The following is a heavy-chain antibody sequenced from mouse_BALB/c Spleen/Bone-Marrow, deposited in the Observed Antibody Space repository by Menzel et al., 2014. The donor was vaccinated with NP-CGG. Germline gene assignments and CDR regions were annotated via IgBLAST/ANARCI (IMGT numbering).Heavy chain of an antibody. Sequence: QVQLQQSGAELVRPGSSVKISCKASGYVFTDYWMNWLRQRPGQGLEWIGQIFPVNADTNYKANFKDKVTLTADKSSTTAYMQLNSLTSEDSAVYFCARFATGSFAYWGQGTLSLSLQ. CDR3: ARFATGSFAY. V-gene: IGHV1-80*01. CDR2: IFPVNADT. D-gene: IGHD1-1*01. J-gene: IGHJ3*01. CDR1: GYVFTDYW.